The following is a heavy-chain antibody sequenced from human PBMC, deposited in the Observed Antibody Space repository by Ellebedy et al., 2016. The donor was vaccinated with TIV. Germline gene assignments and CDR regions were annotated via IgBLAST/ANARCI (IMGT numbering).Heavy chain of an antibody. V-gene: IGHV3-66*01. J-gene: IGHJ6*02. CDR2: IYSGGST. CDR1: GFTVSSNY. CDR3: ARDKSSLWFGEFYGMDV. Sequence: PGGSLRLSCAASGFTVSSNYMSWVRQAPGKGLEWVSVIYSGGSTYYADSVKGRFTISRDNSKNTLYLQMNSLRAEDTAVYYCARDKSSLWFGEFYGMDVWGQGTTVTVSS. D-gene: IGHD3-10*01.